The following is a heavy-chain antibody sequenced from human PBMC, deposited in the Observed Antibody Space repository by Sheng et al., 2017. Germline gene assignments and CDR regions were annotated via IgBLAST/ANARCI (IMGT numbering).Heavy chain of an antibody. Sequence: QLQLQESGPGLVKPSETLSLTCTVSGGSISSSSYYWGWIRQPPGKGLEWIGSIYYSGSTYYNPSLKSRVTISVDTSKNQFSLKLSSVTAADTAVYYCARDSIVVVPELRGPWFDPWGQGTLVTVSS. V-gene: IGHV4-39*07. D-gene: IGHD2-2*01. J-gene: IGHJ5*02. CDR2: IYYSGST. CDR3: ARDSIVVVPELRGPWFDP. CDR1: GGSISSSSYY.